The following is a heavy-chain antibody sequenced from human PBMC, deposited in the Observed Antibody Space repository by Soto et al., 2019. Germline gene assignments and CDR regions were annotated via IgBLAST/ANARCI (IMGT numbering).Heavy chain of an antibody. J-gene: IGHJ4*02. Sequence: EVQLLESGGGLVQPGGSLRLSCAASGFTFSNYAMNWVRQAPGKGLEWVSAISNSFSDGNTHYADSVKGRFTISRDNDKTTVFLEMNSLRAEDTAVYYCAKVFSPEGGNDFDYWGQGTLVTVSS. CDR2: ISNSFSDGNT. CDR3: AKVFSPEGGNDFDY. D-gene: IGHD1-1*01. CDR1: GFTFSNYA. V-gene: IGHV3-23*01.